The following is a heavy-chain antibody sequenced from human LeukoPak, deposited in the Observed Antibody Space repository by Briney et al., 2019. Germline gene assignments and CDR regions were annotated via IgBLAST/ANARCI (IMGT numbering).Heavy chain of an antibody. D-gene: IGHD2-15*01. V-gene: IGHV3-30*04. CDR2: TSYGGSHI. CDR1: GFTFSSYA. CDR3: ARGRDYCSDY. J-gene: IGHJ4*02. Sequence: GRSLRLSCAASGFTFSSYAMHWVRQAPGKGLEWVAVTSYGGSHIYYPDSVKGRFTISRDNPKNTLYLQMNSLGPEDTALYYCARGRDYCSDYWGQGTLVTVSS.